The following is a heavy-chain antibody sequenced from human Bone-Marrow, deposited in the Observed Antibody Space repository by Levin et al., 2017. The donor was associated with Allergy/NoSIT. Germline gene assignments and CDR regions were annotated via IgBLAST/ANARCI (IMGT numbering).Heavy chain of an antibody. Sequence: LSLTCAASGFTFRSYWMSWVRQAPGKGLEWVANIKQDGSEKYYVDSVKGRFTISRDNAKNSLYLQMNSLRAEDTAVYYCASVATIIAPDYWGQGTLVTVSS. D-gene: IGHD5-24*01. J-gene: IGHJ4*02. V-gene: IGHV3-7*01. CDR2: IKQDGSEK. CDR1: GFTFRSYW. CDR3: ASVATIIAPDY.